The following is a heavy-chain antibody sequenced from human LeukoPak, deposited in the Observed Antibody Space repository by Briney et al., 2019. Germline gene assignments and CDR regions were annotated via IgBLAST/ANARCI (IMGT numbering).Heavy chain of an antibody. CDR3: ARDDHYALVTSLDY. D-gene: IGHD4-17*01. J-gene: IGHJ4*02. CDR2: ISAYNGNT. Sequence: SVKVSCTASGYTFTSYGISWVRQAPGQGREWMGWISAYNGNTNYTQKLQGRVTLTTDTSTSTAYMELRSLRSDDTAVYYCARDDHYALVTSLDYWGQGTLVTVSS. CDR1: GYTFTSYG. V-gene: IGHV1-18*01.